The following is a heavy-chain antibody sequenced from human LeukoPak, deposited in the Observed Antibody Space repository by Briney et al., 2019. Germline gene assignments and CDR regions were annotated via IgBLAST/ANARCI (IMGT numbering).Heavy chain of an antibody. J-gene: IGHJ6*03. CDR2: ISSCGWSI. CDR1: GFSFRDYY. Sequence: ALRLSRVACGFSFRDYYMRWIGQAPGRGLEGVSYISSCGWSIYYADSLKGGLTLSRDNPKNSLYQQTNSLKTEDTAVYYCTTAFSFLTGYYHHYYYYYYLDVWGKGTTVTISS. D-gene: IGHD3-9*01. V-gene: IGHV3-11*01. CDR3: TTAFSFLTGYYHHYYYYYYLDV.